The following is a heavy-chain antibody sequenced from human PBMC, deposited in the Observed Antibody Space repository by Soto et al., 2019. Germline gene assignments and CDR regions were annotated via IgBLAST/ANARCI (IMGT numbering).Heavy chain of an antibody. Sequence: GESLKISCKTSGYSFSSYWIGWVRQMPGKGLEWVGIIYPGDSDTQYSPSFQGRVTISADKSTTTAYLHWNSLQASDTAMYYCATRIADKEPSSSRPNSPWFDPWGQGTLVTVSS. D-gene: IGHD2-15*01. CDR3: ATRIADKEPSSSRPNSPWFDP. V-gene: IGHV5-51*01. CDR2: IYPGDSDT. J-gene: IGHJ5*02. CDR1: GYSFSSYW.